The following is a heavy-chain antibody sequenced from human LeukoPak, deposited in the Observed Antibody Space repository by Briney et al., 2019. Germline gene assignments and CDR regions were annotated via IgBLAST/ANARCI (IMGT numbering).Heavy chain of an antibody. D-gene: IGHD1-1*01. CDR1: GFDFDAHG. J-gene: IGHJ5*02. Sequence: GGSLRLSCTASGFDFDAHGMSWVRQVPGKGLEWVSGINWSGGSTGYADPLRGRFTISRDNAENSLYLQMNSLRVEDTAVYYCVGRGGTTWAVGYNWFDPWGQGTLVIVSS. V-gene: IGHV3-20*04. CDR3: VGRGGTTWAVGYNWFDP. CDR2: INWSGGST.